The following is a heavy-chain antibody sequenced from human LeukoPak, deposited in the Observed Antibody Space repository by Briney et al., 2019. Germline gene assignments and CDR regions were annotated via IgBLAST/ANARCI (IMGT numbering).Heavy chain of an antibody. V-gene: IGHV3-23*01. J-gene: IGHJ2*01. CDR2: ISGSGRST. CDR3: AKDSPYYYDSGGPYWYFDL. Sequence: GGSLRLSCAASGFTFSSYAMSWVRQVPGKGLEWVSAISGSGRSTYYADSVKGRFIISRDNSKNTLYLQMNTLRAEDAAVFYCAKDSPYYYDSGGPYWYFDLWGRGTLVTVSS. CDR1: GFTFSSYA. D-gene: IGHD3-22*01.